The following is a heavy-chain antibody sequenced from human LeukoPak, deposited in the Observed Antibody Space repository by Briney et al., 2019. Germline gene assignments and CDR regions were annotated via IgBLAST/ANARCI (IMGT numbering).Heavy chain of an antibody. J-gene: IGHJ5*02. V-gene: IGHV4-39*01. CDR1: GGSISSSSYY. CDR3: ARHKEVLLWFGELSGTWFDP. Sequence: SETLSLTCTVSGGSISSSSYYWGWIRQPPGKGLEWIGSIYYSGSTYYNPSLKSRVTISVDTSKNQFSLKLSSVTAADTAVYYCARHKEVLLWFGELSGTWFDPWGQGTPVTVSS. CDR2: IYYSGST. D-gene: IGHD3-10*01.